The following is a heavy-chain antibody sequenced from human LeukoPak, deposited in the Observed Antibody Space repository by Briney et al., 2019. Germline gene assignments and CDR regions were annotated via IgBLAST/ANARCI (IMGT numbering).Heavy chain of an antibody. D-gene: IGHD3-10*01. CDR1: GGSVSSGSYY. Sequence: SETLSLTCTVSGGSVSSGSYYWSWIRQPPGKGLEWIGDIYYSGSTNYNPSLKSRVTISVDTSKNQFSLKLSSVTAADTAVYYCARDRRITMVRGVIYHYYGMDVWGQGTTVTVSS. CDR3: ARDRRITMVRGVIYHYYGMDV. CDR2: IYYSGST. V-gene: IGHV4-61*01. J-gene: IGHJ6*02.